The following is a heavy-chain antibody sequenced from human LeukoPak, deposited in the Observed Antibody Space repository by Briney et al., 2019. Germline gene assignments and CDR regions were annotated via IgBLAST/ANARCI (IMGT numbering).Heavy chain of an antibody. CDR3: ARNVGRSSWNSGFDY. Sequence: SETLSLTCTVSGDSISSDYYYWGWIRQPPGKGLEWIGTIYYSGNTCYNPSLKSRVTISVDTSKKQFSLKLRFVTAADTAIYYCARNVGRSSWNSGFDYWGQGTLVTVSS. J-gene: IGHJ4*02. D-gene: IGHD6-13*01. CDR1: GDSISSDYYY. CDR2: IYYSGNT. V-gene: IGHV4-39*01.